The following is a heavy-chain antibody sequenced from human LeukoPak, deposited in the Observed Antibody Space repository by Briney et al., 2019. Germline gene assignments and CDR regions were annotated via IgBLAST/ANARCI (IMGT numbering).Heavy chain of an antibody. D-gene: IGHD2-15*01. Sequence: SATLSLTCTVSGGSISSDYWSWIRQPPGKGLEWIGYIYHSGSTYYNPSLKSRVTISVDRSKNQFSLKLSSVTAADTAVYYCARKKPYCSGGSCYYWFDPWGQGTLDTVSS. CDR1: GGSISSDY. CDR2: IYHSGST. V-gene: IGHV4-59*12. CDR3: ARKKPYCSGGSCYYWFDP. J-gene: IGHJ5*02.